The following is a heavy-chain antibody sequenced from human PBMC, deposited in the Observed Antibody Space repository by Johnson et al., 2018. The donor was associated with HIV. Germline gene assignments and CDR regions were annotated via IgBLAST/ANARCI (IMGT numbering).Heavy chain of an antibody. Sequence: QVQLVESGGGVVQPGGSLRLSCAASGFSFSTYGMHWVRQAPGKGLEWVAFIRDDGSEKYYADSVKGRFTISRDNTKHTLYLQMNSMRAEDTAVYYCGTDAPGWLVGAICKDAFDIWGQGTMVTVSS. CDR1: GFSFSTYG. J-gene: IGHJ3*02. D-gene: IGHD1-26*01. V-gene: IGHV3-30*02. CDR3: GTDAPGWLVGAICKDAFDI. CDR2: IRDDGSEK.